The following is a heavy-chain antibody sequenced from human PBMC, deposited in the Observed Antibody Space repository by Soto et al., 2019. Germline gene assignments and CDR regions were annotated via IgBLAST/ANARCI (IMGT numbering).Heavy chain of an antibody. V-gene: IGHV3-23*01. CDR1: GFTFSSYA. CDR3: AKVKGGGVVVVTVNLVMA. Sequence: GSLRISCVLSGFTFSSYAMIWVRQAPGKGLEWVSGITTSGDRTFYADSVKGRFTISRDNSKNTLYLQMNSLRAEDTAVYYCAKVKGGGVVVVTVNLVMAWGKGTLVTVSP. J-gene: IGHJ5*02. D-gene: IGHD2-15*01. CDR2: ITTSGDRT.